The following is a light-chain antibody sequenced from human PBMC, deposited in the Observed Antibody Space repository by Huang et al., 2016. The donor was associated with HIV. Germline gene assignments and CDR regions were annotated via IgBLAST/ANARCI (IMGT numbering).Light chain of an antibody. Sequence: VVVTQSPLFLPVTRGQPASISCRSNQSLEHSAGNTYFNWFKQRPGQSPRRVIYKVSNRDSGVPDRFVGSGSGADFALIITRVEAENVGVHYCMQGTHWPTTFGRGTKVESK. V-gene: IGKV2-30*02. CDR2: KVS. J-gene: IGKJ1*01. CDR1: QSLEHSAGNTY. CDR3: MQGTHWPTT.